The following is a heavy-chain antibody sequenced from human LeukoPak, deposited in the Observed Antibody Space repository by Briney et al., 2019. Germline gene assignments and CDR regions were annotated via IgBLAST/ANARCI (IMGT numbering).Heavy chain of an antibody. D-gene: IGHD6-19*01. Sequence: ASVKVSCKASGGTFSSYAISWVRQAPGQGLEWMGGIIPIFGTANYAQKFQGRVTITADESTSTAYMELSSLRSEYTAVYYCARDRIAVAAKYYFDYWGQGTLVTVSS. CDR1: GGTFSSYA. CDR3: ARDRIAVAAKYYFDY. J-gene: IGHJ4*02. CDR2: IIPIFGTA. V-gene: IGHV1-69*01.